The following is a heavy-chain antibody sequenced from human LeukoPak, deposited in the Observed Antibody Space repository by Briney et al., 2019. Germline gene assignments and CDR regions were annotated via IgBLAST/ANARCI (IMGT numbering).Heavy chain of an antibody. Sequence: PGGSLRLSCAASGFTFSSYSMNWVRQAPGKGLEWVSSISSSSSYIYYADSVKGRFTISRDNAKNSLYLQMNSLRAEDTAVYYCARVGRAARPGGIDYWGQGTLVTVSS. D-gene: IGHD6-6*01. CDR3: ARVGRAARPGGIDY. J-gene: IGHJ4*02. CDR2: ISSSSSYI. CDR1: GFTFSSYS. V-gene: IGHV3-21*01.